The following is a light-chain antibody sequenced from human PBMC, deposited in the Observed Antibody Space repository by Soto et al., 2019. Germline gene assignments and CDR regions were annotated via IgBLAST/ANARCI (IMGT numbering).Light chain of an antibody. V-gene: IGKV3-11*01. CDR3: QQRSNWPT. J-gene: IGKJ1*01. Sequence: EIVLTQSPATLSLSPGERATLSCRASQSIYGYLAWYQHKPGQAPRLLIHDASHRATGIPARFSGSGSGTDFTLTISSLEPEDFAVYYCQQRSNWPTFGQGTKVEIK. CDR2: DAS. CDR1: QSIYGY.